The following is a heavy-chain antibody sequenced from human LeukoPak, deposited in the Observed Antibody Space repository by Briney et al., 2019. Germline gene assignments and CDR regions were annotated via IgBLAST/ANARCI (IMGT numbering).Heavy chain of an antibody. D-gene: IGHD3-10*01. CDR2: ISYDGSNK. Sequence: GRSLRLSCAASGFTFSSYGMHWVRQAPGKGLEWVAVISYDGSNKYYANSVKGRFTISRDNSKNTLYLQMNSLRAEDTAVYYCAKDLASNYYGSGTPDYWGRGTLVTVSS. V-gene: IGHV3-30*18. CDR3: AKDLASNYYGSGTPDY. J-gene: IGHJ4*02. CDR1: GFTFSSYG.